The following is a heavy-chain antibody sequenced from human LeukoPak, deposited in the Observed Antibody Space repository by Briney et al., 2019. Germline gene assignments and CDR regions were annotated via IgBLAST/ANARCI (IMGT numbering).Heavy chain of an antibody. D-gene: IGHD3-10*01. J-gene: IGHJ4*02. V-gene: IGHV4-30-2*01. CDR3: ASMVQGVYCDY. Sequence: SQTLSLTCAVSGGSISSGGYSWSWIRQPPGKGLEWIGYIYHSGSTYYNPSLESRVTISVDRSKNQFSLKLSSVTAADTAVYYCASMVQGVYCDYWGQGTLVTVSS. CDR1: GGSISSGGYS. CDR2: IYHSGST.